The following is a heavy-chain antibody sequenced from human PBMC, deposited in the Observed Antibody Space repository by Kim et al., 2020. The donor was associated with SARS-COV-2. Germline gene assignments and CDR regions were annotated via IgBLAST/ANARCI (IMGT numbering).Heavy chain of an antibody. D-gene: IGHD1-20*01. J-gene: IGHJ4*02. CDR3: ARHQGYNWNDVGNFDY. Sequence: LKSGVTMSVDTSKNQFSLKLSSVTAADTAVYYCARHQGYNWNDVGNFDYWGQGTLVTVSS. V-gene: IGHV4-39*01.